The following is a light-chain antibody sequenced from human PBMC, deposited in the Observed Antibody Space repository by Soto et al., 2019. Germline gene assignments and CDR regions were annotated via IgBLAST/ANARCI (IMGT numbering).Light chain of an antibody. CDR2: GDN. CDR1: SSNIGANND. J-gene: IGLJ1*01. CDR3: QSYDRGLRGGV. Sequence: QSALTQPPSVSGAPGQRVTIFCTGTSSNIGANNDVHWYRQLPGTAPKLLIFGDNNRPSGVPDRFSGSRSGTSASLAITGLQAEDEADYYCQSYDRGLRGGVFGTGTKVTVL. V-gene: IGLV1-40*01.